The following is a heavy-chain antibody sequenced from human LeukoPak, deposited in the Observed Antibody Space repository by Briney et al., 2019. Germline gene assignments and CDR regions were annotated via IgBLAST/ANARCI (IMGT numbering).Heavy chain of an antibody. J-gene: IGHJ6*03. CDR2: ISPYNGNT. V-gene: IGHV1-18*01. CDR3: ARNKQWLENYYMDV. CDR1: GYTFTNNG. Sequence: GASVKVSCKASGYTFTNNGLSWVRQAPGQGLEWMGWISPYNGNTNYAQKFQGRITMTTDTSTSTAYLELRSLRSDDTAIYYCARNKQWLENYYMDVWGKGTTVTVSS. D-gene: IGHD6-19*01.